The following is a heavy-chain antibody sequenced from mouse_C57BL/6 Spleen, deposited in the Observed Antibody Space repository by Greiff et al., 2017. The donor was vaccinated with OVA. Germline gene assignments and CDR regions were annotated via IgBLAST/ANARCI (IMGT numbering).Heavy chain of an antibody. CDR1: GYTFTSYW. Sequence: QVHVKQSGAELVKPGASVKMSCKASGYTFTSYWITWVKQRPGQGLEWIGDIYPGSGSTNYNEKFKSKATLTVDTSSSTAYMQLSSLTSEDSAVYYCARDYDYDYFDYWGQGTTLTVSS. CDR3: ARDYDYDYFDY. V-gene: IGHV1-55*01. CDR2: IYPGSGST. D-gene: IGHD2-4*01. J-gene: IGHJ2*01.